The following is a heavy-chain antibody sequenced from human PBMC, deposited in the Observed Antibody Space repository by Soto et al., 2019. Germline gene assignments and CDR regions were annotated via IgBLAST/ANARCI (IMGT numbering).Heavy chain of an antibody. V-gene: IGHV3-21*01. CDR2: ISSTTNYI. CDR1: GFTFTRYS. CDR3: ARESEDLTSNFDY. J-gene: IGHJ4*02. Sequence: GGSLRLSCAASGFTFTRYSMNWVRQAPGKGLEWVSSISSTTNYIYYADSMKGRYTVSRDNAKNSVYLEMNSLSAEDTAVYYCARESEDLTSNFDYWGQGTLVTVSS.